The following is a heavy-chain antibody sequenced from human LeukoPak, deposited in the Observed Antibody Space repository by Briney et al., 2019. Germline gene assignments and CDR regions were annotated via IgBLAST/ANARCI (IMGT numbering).Heavy chain of an antibody. J-gene: IGHJ5*02. CDR1: GYSISSGYY. D-gene: IGHD3-22*01. CDR3: ARDSGSTSRSSWTWGPKTKKVDSRFDL. CDR2: IYHSGST. V-gene: IGHV4-38-2*02. Sequence: SETLSLTCTVSGYSISSGYYWGWIRQPPGKGLEWIGSIYHSGSTYYNPSLKSRVTISVDTSKNQFSLKLSSVTAADTAVYYCARDSGSTSRSSWTWGPKTKKVDSRFDLWGLGTLVTVSS.